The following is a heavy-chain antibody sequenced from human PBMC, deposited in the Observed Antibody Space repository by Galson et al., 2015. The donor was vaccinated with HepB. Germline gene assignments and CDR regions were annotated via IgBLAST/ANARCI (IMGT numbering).Heavy chain of an antibody. D-gene: IGHD6-19*01. CDR1: GGSISSGSYY. V-gene: IGHV4-61*02. J-gene: IGHJ6*02. CDR2: IYTSGST. Sequence: TLSLTCTVSGGSISSGSYYWSWIRQPAGKGLEWIGRIYTSGSTNYNPSLKSRVTISVDTSKNQFSLKLSSVTAADTAVYYCARGLRGIAVAGTSLGDYYYYGMDVWGQGTTVTVSS. CDR3: ARGLRGIAVAGTSLGDYYYYGMDV.